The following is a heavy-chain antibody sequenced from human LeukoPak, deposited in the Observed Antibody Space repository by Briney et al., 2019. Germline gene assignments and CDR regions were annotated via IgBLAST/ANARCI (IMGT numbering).Heavy chain of an antibody. J-gene: IGHJ4*02. CDR1: GFTFSSYA. Sequence: PGGSLRLSCAASGFTFSSYAMSWVRQAPGKGLEWVSAISGSGGSTYYADSVKGRFTISRDNSKNTLYLQMNSLRAEDTAVYYCAKDRSNYDFWSGYYTLDYWGQGTLVTVSS. CDR3: AKDRSNYDFWSGYYTLDY. V-gene: IGHV3-23*01. CDR2: ISGSGGST. D-gene: IGHD3-3*01.